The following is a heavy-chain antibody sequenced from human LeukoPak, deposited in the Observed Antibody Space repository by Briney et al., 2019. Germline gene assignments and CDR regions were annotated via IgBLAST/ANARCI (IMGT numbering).Heavy chain of an antibody. J-gene: IGHJ4*02. CDR2: ISGSGGNT. CDR3: AKDGDQWLPTYYLDY. D-gene: IGHD6-19*01. CDR1: GFPFSSYA. V-gene: IGHV3-23*01. Sequence: GGSLRLSCAASGFPFSSYAMSWVRQPPGKGLEWVSDISGSGGNTYYADSVKGRFTISRDNSKNTLYLQMNSLRAEDTAVYYCAKDGDQWLPTYYLDYWGQGTLVTVSS.